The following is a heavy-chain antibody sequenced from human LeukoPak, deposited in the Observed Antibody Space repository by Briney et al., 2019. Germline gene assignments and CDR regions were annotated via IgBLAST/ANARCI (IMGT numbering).Heavy chain of an antibody. Sequence: GASVKVSCKASGYTFTSYGISWVRQAPGQGLEWMGWISAYNGNTNYAQKLQGRVTMTTDTSTSTAYMELRSLRCDDTAVYYCARDSDSSGYSYGMDVWGQGTTVTVSS. V-gene: IGHV1-18*01. CDR3: ARDSDSSGYSYGMDV. J-gene: IGHJ6*02. D-gene: IGHD3-22*01. CDR1: GYTFTSYG. CDR2: ISAYNGNT.